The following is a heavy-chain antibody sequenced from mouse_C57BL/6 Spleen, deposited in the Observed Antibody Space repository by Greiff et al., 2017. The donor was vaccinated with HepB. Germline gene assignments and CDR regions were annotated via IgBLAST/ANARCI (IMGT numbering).Heavy chain of an antibody. J-gene: IGHJ2*01. D-gene: IGHD1-1*01. V-gene: IGHV5-6*01. CDR3: ARYGPYFDY. CDR2: ISSGGSYT. Sequence: EVQLVESGGDLVKPGGSLKLSCAASGFTFSSYGMSWVRQTPDKRLEWVATISSGGSYTYYPDSVKGRFTISRDNAKNTLYMQMSSLKSEDTAMYYCARYGPYFDYWGQGTTLTVSS. CDR1: GFTFSSYG.